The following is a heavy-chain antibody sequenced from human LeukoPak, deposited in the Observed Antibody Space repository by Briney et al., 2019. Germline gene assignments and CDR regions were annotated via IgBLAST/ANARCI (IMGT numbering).Heavy chain of an antibody. CDR1: GGTISRNY. CDR2: ISYSGST. Sequence: SETLSLTCTVSGGTISRNYWSWIRQPPGKGLEWIGYISYSGSTNFNPSLKSRVTISVDTSKNQFSLKLSSVTAADTAVYYCAREGTAGTNLNWFDPWGQGTLVTVSS. D-gene: IGHD1-1*01. V-gene: IGHV4-59*01. CDR3: AREGTAGTNLNWFDP. J-gene: IGHJ5*02.